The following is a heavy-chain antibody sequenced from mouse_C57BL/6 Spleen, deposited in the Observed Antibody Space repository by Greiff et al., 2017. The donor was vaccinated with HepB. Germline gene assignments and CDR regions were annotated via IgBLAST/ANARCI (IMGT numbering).Heavy chain of an antibody. D-gene: IGHD2-4*01. CDR3: ASGGDDYDDAMDY. V-gene: IGHV1-80*01. J-gene: IGHJ4*01. CDR1: GYAFSSYW. Sequence: QVQLQQSGAELVKPGASVKISCKASGYAFSSYWMNWVKQRPGKGLEWIGQIDPGDGDTNYNGKFKGKATLTADKSSSTAYMQLSSLTSEDSAVYFCASGGDDYDDAMDYWGQGTSVTVSS. CDR2: IDPGDGDT.